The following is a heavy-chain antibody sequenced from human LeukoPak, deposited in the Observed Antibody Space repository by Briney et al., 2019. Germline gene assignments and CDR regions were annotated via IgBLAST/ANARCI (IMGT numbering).Heavy chain of an antibody. CDR2: ISYDGSNK. J-gene: IGHJ3*02. CDR1: GFTFSSYG. Sequence: PGGSLRLSCAASGFTFSSYGMHWVRQAPGKGLEWVAVISYDGSNKYYADSVKGRFTISRDNSKNTLYLQMNSLRVEDTAIYYCAMEGFDIWGQGTMVTVSS. CDR3: AMEGFDI. V-gene: IGHV3-30*03. D-gene: IGHD3-3*01.